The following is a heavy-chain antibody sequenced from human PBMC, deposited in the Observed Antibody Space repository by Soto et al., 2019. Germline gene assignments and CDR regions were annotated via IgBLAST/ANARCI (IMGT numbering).Heavy chain of an antibody. Sequence: EVQLVESGGGLVQPGGSLRLSCAASGFTFSSYSMNWVRQAPGKGLEWVSYISSSSTTKYYADSVKGRFTISRDNAKNSLYLQMNSPRAEDTAVYHCARDGCSGSNCLNWFDPWGQGTLVTVSS. D-gene: IGHD2-15*01. CDR3: ARDGCSGSNCLNWFDP. CDR1: GFTFSSYS. CDR2: ISSSSTTK. J-gene: IGHJ5*02. V-gene: IGHV3-48*01.